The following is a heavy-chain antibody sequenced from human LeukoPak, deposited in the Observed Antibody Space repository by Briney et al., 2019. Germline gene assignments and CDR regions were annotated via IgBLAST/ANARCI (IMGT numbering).Heavy chain of an antibody. D-gene: IGHD3-10*01. J-gene: IGHJ4*02. CDR2: IYYSGST. Sequence: PSETLSLTCTVSGGSISSYYWSWIRQPPGKGLEWIGYIYYSGSTNYNPSLKSRVTISVDTSKNQFPLKLSSVTAADTAVYYCTKGRGIWGQGTLVTVSS. CDR1: GGSISSYY. CDR3: TKGRGI. V-gene: IGHV4-59*08.